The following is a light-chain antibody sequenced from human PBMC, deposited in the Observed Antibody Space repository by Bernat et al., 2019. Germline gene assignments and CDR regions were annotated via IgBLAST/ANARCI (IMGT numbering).Light chain of an antibody. Sequence: EIVLTQSPGTLSLSPGERSTLSCMASQSVPNTYISWYQQKPGQAPRLLIYGASSRAIDTPDRFTGTGSATDFTLTISRLDPGDFAVYYCQEYGSSHQITFGGGTKVEI. CDR2: GAS. CDR1: QSVPNTY. V-gene: IGKV3-20*01. CDR3: QEYGSSHQIT. J-gene: IGKJ4*01.